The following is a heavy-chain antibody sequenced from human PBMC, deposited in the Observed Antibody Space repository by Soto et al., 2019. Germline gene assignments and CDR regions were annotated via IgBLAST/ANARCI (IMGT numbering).Heavy chain of an antibody. D-gene: IGHD2-21*01. V-gene: IGHV3-23*01. CDR3: ARKVVGSTSRPDYWYFDL. J-gene: IGHJ2*01. CDR1: GFTFINYA. CDR2: ISGGGDAT. Sequence: EVQLLESGGDSVQPGGSVRLSCAGSGFTFINYAMNWVRQAPGKGLEWVSTISGGGDATFFADSVRGRFTFSRDNSKNTVTLQMNSLGVDDTSVYYCARKVVGSTSRPDYWYFDLWGLGTLVTVSS.